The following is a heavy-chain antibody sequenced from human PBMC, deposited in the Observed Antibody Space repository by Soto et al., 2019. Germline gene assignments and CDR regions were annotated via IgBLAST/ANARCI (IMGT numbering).Heavy chain of an antibody. D-gene: IGHD2-15*01. J-gene: IGHJ3*02. Sequence: SVKVCCKASGSPFSSYAISLVRQAPGQGLEWIGGIIPIFGTSNYAQKFQGRVTITADESTSTAYMELSSLRSEDTAVYYCARRSGSDAFDIWGQGTMVTVSS. CDR3: ARRSGSDAFDI. CDR2: IIPIFGTS. V-gene: IGHV1-69*01. CDR1: GSPFSSYA.